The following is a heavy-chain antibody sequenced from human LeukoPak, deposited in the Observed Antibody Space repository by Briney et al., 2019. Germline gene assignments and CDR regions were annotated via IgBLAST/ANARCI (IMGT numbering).Heavy chain of an antibody. CDR3: ARGDYYGSGSSDPYDY. CDR1: GFTFSSYG. J-gene: IGHJ4*02. D-gene: IGHD3-10*01. V-gene: IGHV3-30*03. CDR2: ISYDGSNK. Sequence: GGSLRLSCAASGFTFSSYGMHWVRQAPGTGLEWVAVISYDGSNKYYADSVKGRFTISRDNSKNTLYLQMNSLRAEDTAVYYCARGDYYGSGSSDPYDYWGQGTLVTVSS.